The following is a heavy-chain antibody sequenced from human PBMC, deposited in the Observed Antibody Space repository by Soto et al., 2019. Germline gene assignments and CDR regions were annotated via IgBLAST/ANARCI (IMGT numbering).Heavy chain of an antibody. V-gene: IGHV1-18*01. CDR3: ARDRSYYYESSGYPFDY. J-gene: IGHJ4*02. CDR1: GYTFDIYG. D-gene: IGHD3-22*01. CDR2: ISADNGDT. Sequence: QVQLVQSGGEVRKPGASVKVSCKASGYTFDIYGISWVRQVPGQGPEWMGWISADNGDTKYAQKFQDRVIMTTDTSTSTGYMELRSLRSDDTAVYFCARDRSYYYESSGYPFDYWGQGTLVSVSS.